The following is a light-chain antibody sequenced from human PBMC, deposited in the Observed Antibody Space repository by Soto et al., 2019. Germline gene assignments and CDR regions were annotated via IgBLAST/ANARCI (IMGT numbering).Light chain of an antibody. CDR3: CSYAGSRYV. V-gene: IGLV2-23*02. CDR1: TSDVGSYNL. J-gene: IGLJ1*01. CDR2: EVS. Sequence: QAALTPPASGSGSPGQSITISCTRTTSDVGSYNLVSWYQQHPGKAPKLMIYEVSKRPSGVSNRFSGSKSGNTASLTISGLQAEDEADYYCCSYAGSRYVFGTGTKVTVL.